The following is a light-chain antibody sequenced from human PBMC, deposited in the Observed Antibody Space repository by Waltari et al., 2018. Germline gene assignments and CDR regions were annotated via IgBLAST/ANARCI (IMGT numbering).Light chain of an antibody. V-gene: IGKV3-20*01. Sequence: EIVLTQSPGTMSLSPGARSTLSCRTSQSVGRSLPWYQQKRGQAHRLLIYGASSSATGIPDRFSGSGSGTDFSRTISRLEPEDFAVYYCRHYVTLPVTFGQGTKVEIK. CDR2: GAS. CDR1: QSVGRS. CDR3: RHYVTLPVT. J-gene: IGKJ1*01.